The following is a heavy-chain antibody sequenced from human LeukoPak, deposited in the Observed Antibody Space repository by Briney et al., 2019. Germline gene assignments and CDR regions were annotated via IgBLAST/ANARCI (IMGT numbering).Heavy chain of an antibody. V-gene: IGHV3-7*01. CDR3: VQYGPEYNWFDP. J-gene: IGHJ5*02. D-gene: IGHD3-10*01. CDR1: GFTFSSYW. CDR2: IKQDGSEK. Sequence: GGSLRLSCAASGFTFSSYWMSWVRQAPGKGLEWVANIKQDGSEKYYVNSVKGRFTISRDNAKNSLYLQMNSLRAEDTAVYYCVQYGPEYNWFDPWGQGTLVTVSS.